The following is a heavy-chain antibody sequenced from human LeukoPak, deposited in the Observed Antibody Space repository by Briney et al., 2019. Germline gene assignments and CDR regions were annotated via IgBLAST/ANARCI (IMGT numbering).Heavy chain of an antibody. V-gene: IGHV4-38-2*02. CDR3: ARDPYYDSSGYYYLKPIFDY. CDR2: IYHSGST. D-gene: IGHD3-22*01. CDR1: GYSISSGYY. Sequence: SETLSLTCTVSGYSISSGYYWGWIRQPPGKGLEWIGSIYHSGSTYYNPSLKSRVTISVDTSKNQFSLKLSSVTAADTAVYYCARDPYYDSSGYYYLKPIFDYWGQGTLVTVSS. J-gene: IGHJ4*02.